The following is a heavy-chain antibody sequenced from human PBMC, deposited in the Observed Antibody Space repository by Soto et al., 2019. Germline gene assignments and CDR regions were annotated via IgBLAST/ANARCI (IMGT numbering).Heavy chain of an antibody. CDR3: ASEPGIAAAGTFDY. Sequence: QVQLVQSGAEVKKPGSSVKVSFKASGGPFSSYAISWVRQAPGQGLEWMGGIIPIFGTANYAQKFQGRVTITADEATSTAYMELCSLRSEDTAMYYCASEPGIAAAGTFDYWGQGTLVTVSS. CDR2: IIPIFGTA. CDR1: GGPFSSYA. V-gene: IGHV1-69*01. J-gene: IGHJ4*02. D-gene: IGHD6-13*01.